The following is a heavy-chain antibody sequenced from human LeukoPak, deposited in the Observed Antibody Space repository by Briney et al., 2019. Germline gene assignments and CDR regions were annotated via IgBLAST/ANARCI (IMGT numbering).Heavy chain of an antibody. D-gene: IGHD3-3*01. CDR1: VFTFSSYA. V-gene: IGHV3-30-3*01. CDR3: ARDLEWLSISAYYYYGMDV. Sequence: GGSLRLSCAASVFTFSSYAMYWVRQAPGKGLEWVAVISYDGSNKYYADSVKGRFTISRDNSKNTLYLQMNSLRAEDTAVYYCARDLEWLSISAYYYYGMDVWGQGTAVTVSS. J-gene: IGHJ6*02. CDR2: ISYDGSNK.